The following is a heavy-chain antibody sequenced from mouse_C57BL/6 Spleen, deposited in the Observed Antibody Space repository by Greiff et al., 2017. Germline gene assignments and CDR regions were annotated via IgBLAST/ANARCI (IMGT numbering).Heavy chain of an antibody. CDR1: GYTFTSYW. Sequence: VQLQQPGAELVKPGASVKVSRKASGYTFTSYWMHWVKQRPGQGLEWIGRIHPSDRDTNYNPTFTGKATLTVAKSASTAYMQLSSLTSEDSAVYYCAKNDYRRDYYAMDYWGQGTSVTVSS. J-gene: IGHJ4*01. D-gene: IGHD2-4*01. CDR3: AKNDYRRDYYAMDY. CDR2: IHPSDRDT. V-gene: IGHV1-74*01.